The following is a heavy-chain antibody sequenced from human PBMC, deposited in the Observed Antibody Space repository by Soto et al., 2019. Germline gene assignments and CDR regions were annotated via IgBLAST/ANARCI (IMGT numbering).Heavy chain of an antibody. V-gene: IGHV3-74*01. CDR3: AREIVTTGAYYFDS. D-gene: IGHD1-1*01. CDR2: INRDGSST. CDR1: GFTFRSYW. J-gene: IGHJ4*02. Sequence: HPGGSLRLSCAASGFTFRSYWMHWVRQAPGKGLVWVSRINRDGSSTSYADSVKGRVTISRDTAKNTLYLQMNSLRAEDTAVYYCAREIVTTGAYYFDSWGQGTLVTVSS.